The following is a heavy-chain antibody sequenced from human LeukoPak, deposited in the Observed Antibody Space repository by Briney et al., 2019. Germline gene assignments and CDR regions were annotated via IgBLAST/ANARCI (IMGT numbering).Heavy chain of an antibody. D-gene: IGHD3-16*01. V-gene: IGHV3-21*06. J-gene: IGHJ4*02. Sequence: GGSLRLSCAASGFTFSSYAMHWIRQAPGKGLEWVSSISRSSNYIYYADSMRGRFTISRDNARNSLYLQMNSLRAEDTAVYYCARTGGGYYFDYWGQGTLVTVSS. CDR2: ISRSSNYI. CDR1: GFTFSSYA. CDR3: ARTGGGYYFDY.